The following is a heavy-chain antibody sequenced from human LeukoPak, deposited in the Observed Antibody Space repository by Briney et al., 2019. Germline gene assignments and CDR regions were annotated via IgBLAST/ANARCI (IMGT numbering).Heavy chain of an antibody. CDR1: GFTFSSYA. J-gene: IGHJ4*02. D-gene: IGHD3-9*01. CDR3: ARSFYDVLTGYVEVDF. Sequence: GGSLRLSCAASGFTFSSYAMHWVRQAPGKGLEWVAVISYDGSNKYYADSVKGRFTISRDNSKNTLYLQMNSLRAEDTAVYYCARSFYDVLTGYVEVDFWGQGTLVTVSS. CDR2: ISYDGSNK. V-gene: IGHV3-30-3*01.